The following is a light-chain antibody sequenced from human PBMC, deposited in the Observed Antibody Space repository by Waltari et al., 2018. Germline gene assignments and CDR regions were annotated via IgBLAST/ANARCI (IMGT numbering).Light chain of an antibody. J-gene: IGKJ1*01. V-gene: IGKV1-5*03. CDR3: QQYNSYPWT. CDR1: QRISSW. Sequence: DIKMTQSPSTLSASVGDRVTITCRASQRISSWLAWYQQQPGKAPKLLIYSASSFERGVPSRFSGSGSGTEFTLTISSLQPDDFATYYCQQYNSYPWTFGQGTKVDIK. CDR2: SAS.